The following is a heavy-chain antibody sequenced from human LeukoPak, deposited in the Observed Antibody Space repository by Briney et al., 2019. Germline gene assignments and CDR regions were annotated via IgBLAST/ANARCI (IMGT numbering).Heavy chain of an antibody. J-gene: IGHJ5*02. D-gene: IGHD2-2*02. CDR3: ARGGGYCSSTSCYRNWFDP. Sequence: SETLSLTCTVSGGSISSYYWSWIRQPAGKGLEWIGRIYTSGSTNYNPSLKSRGTMSVDTSKNQFSLKLSSVTAADTAVYYCARGGGYCSSTSCYRNWFDPWGQGTLVTVSS. CDR1: GGSISSYY. V-gene: IGHV4-4*07. CDR2: IYTSGST.